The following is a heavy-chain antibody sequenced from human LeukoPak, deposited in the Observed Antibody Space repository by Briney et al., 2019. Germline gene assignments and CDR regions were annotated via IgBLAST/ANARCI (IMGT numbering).Heavy chain of an antibody. Sequence: GGSLRLSCAASGFTFSSYSMNWVRQAPGKGLEWVSSISSSSSYIYYADSVKDRFTISRDNAKNSLYLQIKSRRAEDTAVYYCAIDGPTTAYYWGPGNLVTVSS. D-gene: IGHD4-17*01. CDR2: ISSSSSYI. CDR3: AIDGPTTAYY. J-gene: IGHJ4*02. CDR1: GFTFSSYS. V-gene: IGHV3-21*01.